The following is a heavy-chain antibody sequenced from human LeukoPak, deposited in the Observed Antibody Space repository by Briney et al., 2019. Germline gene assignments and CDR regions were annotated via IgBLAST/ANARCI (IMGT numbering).Heavy chain of an antibody. CDR3: ARDGGITPAGTVSYYYYYMDV. D-gene: IGHD6-13*01. J-gene: IGHJ6*03. CDR1: GFTFSSFS. V-gene: IGHV3-21*01. CDR2: IGSSRSSFT. Sequence: GGSLRLSCAASGFTFSSFSMNWVRQAPGKGLEWVSFIGSSRSSFTYYADSVKGRFTISRDNAKNSLFLEMNSLRAEDTAVYYCARDGGITPAGTVSYYYYYMDVWGKGTTVIVSS.